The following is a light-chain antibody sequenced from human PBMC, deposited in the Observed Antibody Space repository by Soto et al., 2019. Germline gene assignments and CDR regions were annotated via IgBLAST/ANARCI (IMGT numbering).Light chain of an antibody. V-gene: IGKV3-20*01. CDR1: QSVSNNY. Sequence: EIMLTQSPATLSLSPGERATLSCRTSQSVSNNYLAWYQQKPGQAPRLLIYSASSRATGIPDRFSGSGSGTDFTLSISRLEPEDFAVYYCQQYSSLWTFGQGTKVDIK. CDR3: QQYSSLWT. J-gene: IGKJ1*01. CDR2: SAS.